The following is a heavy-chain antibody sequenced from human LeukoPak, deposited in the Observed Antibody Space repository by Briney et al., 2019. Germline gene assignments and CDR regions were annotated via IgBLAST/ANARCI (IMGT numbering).Heavy chain of an antibody. CDR3: ARGTKDLVGITWYYYMDV. D-gene: IGHD2-2*01. J-gene: IGHJ6*03. Sequence: ASVKVSCKASGYTFTSYGISWVRQAPGQGLEWMGWISAYNGNTHYAQKLQGRVTMTTDTSTSTAYMELRSLRSDDTAVYYCARGTKDLVGITWYYYMDVWGKGTTVTVSS. CDR1: GYTFTSYG. V-gene: IGHV1-18*01. CDR2: ISAYNGNT.